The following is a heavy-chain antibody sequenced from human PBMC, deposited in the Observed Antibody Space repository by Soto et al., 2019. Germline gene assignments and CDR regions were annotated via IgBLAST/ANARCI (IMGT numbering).Heavy chain of an antibody. V-gene: IGHV3-33*01. CDR2: IWYDGSNK. CDR1: GFTFSSYG. J-gene: IGHJ6*02. Sequence: GGSLRLSCAASGFTFSSYGMHWVRQAPGKGLEWVAVIWYDGSNKYYADSVKGRFTISRDNSKNTLYLQMNSLRAEDTAVYYCARDTTGNYYYGMDVWGQGTTVTVSS. CDR3: ARDTTGNYYYGMDV. D-gene: IGHD4-17*01.